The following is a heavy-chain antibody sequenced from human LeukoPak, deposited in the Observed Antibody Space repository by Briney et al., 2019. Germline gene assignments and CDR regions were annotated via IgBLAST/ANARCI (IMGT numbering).Heavy chain of an antibody. CDR3: AKGVRSGYDRLDY. Sequence: GGSLRLSCAASGFTFSNYGIHWVRQAPGKGLEWVAVISYDGLNKNHADSVKGRFTISRDNSRNTLSLQMNSLRVEDTAMYYCAKGVRSGYDRLDYWGQGALVTVSS. CDR2: ISYDGLNK. CDR1: GFTFSNYG. D-gene: IGHD5-12*01. V-gene: IGHV3-30*18. J-gene: IGHJ4*02.